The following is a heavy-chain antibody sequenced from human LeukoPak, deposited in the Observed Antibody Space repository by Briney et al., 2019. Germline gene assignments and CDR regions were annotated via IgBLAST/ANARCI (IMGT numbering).Heavy chain of an antibody. CDR1: GFTFSSVW. CDR3: ARARYYYDRSGSLTGRSYFDY. J-gene: IGHJ4*02. V-gene: IGHV3-74*01. D-gene: IGHD3-22*01. Sequence: GGSLRLSCAASGFTFSSVWMHWVRQAPGKGLVWVSRINSDGSSTTYTDSVKGRFTISRDNAKNTLYLRMNSLRAEDTAVYYCARARYYYDRSGSLTGRSYFDYWGQGTLVTVSS. CDR2: INSDGSST.